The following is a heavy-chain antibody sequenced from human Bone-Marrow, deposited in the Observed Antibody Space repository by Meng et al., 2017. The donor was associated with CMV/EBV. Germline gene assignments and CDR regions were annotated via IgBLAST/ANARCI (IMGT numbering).Heavy chain of an antibody. CDR2: ISAHNGNT. J-gene: IGHJ4*02. CDR3: ARDGRLRFLEWLCDY. CDR1: GYTFTSYD. Sequence: ASVKVSCKASGYTFTSYDINWVRQATGQGLEWMGWISAHNGNTNYAQKFQGRVTMTTDTSRSTAYMELRSLTSDDTAVYYCARDGRLRFLEWLCDYWGQGTLVTVSS. D-gene: IGHD3-3*01. V-gene: IGHV1-18*01.